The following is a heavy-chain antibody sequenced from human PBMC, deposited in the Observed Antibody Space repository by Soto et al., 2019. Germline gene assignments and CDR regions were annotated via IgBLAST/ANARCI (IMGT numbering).Heavy chain of an antibody. D-gene: IGHD2-8*01. V-gene: IGHV3-30*03. Sequence: QVQLAESGGGVVQPGRSLRLSCATSGFVSNDYDIHWVRQAPGKGLAWLASISYDGSKKYYAESVKGRFTISRDNSKNTLSLQLNSLGAEDTAVYYCSRGIMGGLDAWGPGTLVTVSS. CDR3: SRGIMGGLDA. CDR1: GFVSNDYD. CDR2: ISYDGSKK. J-gene: IGHJ5*02.